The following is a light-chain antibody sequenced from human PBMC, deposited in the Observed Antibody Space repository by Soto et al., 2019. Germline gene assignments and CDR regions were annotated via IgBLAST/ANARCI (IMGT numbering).Light chain of an antibody. CDR2: DAS. CDR3: QQYKWWPPRT. CDR1: QSVDSD. J-gene: IGKJ1*01. Sequence: EVVMTQSPATLSVSPGERAALSCRASQSVDSDLAWYQQRPGQAPRLLIYDASTRATGIPPRFSGTGSGTEFTLTISSLQSEDFAVYYCQQYKWWPPRTFGRGTKVEIK. V-gene: IGKV3-15*01.